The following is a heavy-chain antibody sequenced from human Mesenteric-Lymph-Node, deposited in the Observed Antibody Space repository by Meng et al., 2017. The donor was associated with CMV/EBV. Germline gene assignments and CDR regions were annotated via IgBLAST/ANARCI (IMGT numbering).Heavy chain of an antibody. J-gene: IGHJ4*02. CDR1: GFTFSSYA. CDR2: ISYDGSNK. Sequence: AAAGFTFSSYAMHWVRQAPGKGLEWVAVISYDGSNKYYADSVKGRFTISRDNSKNTLYLQMNSLRAEDTAVYYCAINQLLYQSPFDYWGQGTLVTVSS. D-gene: IGHD2-2*02. V-gene: IGHV3-30-3*01. CDR3: AINQLLYQSPFDY.